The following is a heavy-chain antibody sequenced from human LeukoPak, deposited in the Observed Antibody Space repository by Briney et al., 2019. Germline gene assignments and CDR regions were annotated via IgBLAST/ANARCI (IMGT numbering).Heavy chain of an antibody. CDR2: IYSPGTN. V-gene: IGHV4-61*02. CDR1: AGSINSDDYC. Sequence: SETLSLTCTVSAGSINSDDYCWSWIRQPAGKGLEWIGRIYSPGTNYNCNPSLKSRVTISIDTSKNQFSLKLTSVTAGDTAVYYCARGIGTSYESSRDAFDIWGQGTMVTVSS. CDR3: ARGIGTSYESSRDAFDI. J-gene: IGHJ3*02. D-gene: IGHD3-22*01.